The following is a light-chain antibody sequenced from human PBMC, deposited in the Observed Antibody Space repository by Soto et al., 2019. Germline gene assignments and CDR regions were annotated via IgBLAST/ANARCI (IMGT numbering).Light chain of an antibody. CDR2: LNSDGSH. Sequence: QAVVTQSPSASASLGASVKLTCTLSSGHSSYAIAWHQQQPEKGPRYLMKLNSDGSHSKGDGIPDRFSGSSSGAERYLIISSLQSEDEADYYCQTWGTGIWVFGGGTKVTVL. V-gene: IGLV4-69*01. CDR3: QTWGTGIWV. J-gene: IGLJ3*02. CDR1: SGHSSYA.